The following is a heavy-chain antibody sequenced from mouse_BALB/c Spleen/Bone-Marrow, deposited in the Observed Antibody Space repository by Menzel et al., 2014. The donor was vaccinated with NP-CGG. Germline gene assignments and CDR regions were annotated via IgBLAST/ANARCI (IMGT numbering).Heavy chain of an antibody. CDR2: IYPGNVNT. D-gene: IGHD1-3*01. CDR1: GYTFTSYY. Sequence: QVQLQQSGPELVKPGASVRISCKASGYTFTSYYIHWVKQRPGQGLEWIGWIYPGNVNTKYNEKFKVKATLTADKSSSTAYMQLSSLTSEDSAVYFYARHKWAMDYWGQGTSVTVSS. V-gene: IGHV1S56*01. J-gene: IGHJ4*01. CDR3: ARHKWAMDY.